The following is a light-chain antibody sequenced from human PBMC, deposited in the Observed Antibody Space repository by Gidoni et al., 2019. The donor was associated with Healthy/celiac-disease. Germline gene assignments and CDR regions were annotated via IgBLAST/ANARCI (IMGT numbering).Light chain of an antibody. CDR1: ALPKQY. CDR2: KDS. J-gene: IGLJ3*02. V-gene: IGLV3-25*03. CDR3: QSADSSGTYDWV. Sequence: SYELTQPPSVSVSPGQTDRITCSGDALPKQYAYWYQQKPGQAPVLVIYKDSERPSGIPERFSGSSSGTTVTLTISGVQAEDEADYYCQSADSSGTYDWVFGGGTKLTVL.